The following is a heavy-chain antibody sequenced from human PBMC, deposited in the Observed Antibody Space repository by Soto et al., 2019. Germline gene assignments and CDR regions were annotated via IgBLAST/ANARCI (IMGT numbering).Heavy chain of an antibody. CDR2: INSDGSST. CDR3: ARARIAVAGIDP. Sequence: GGSLRLSCAASGFTFSSYWMHWVRQAPGKGLVWVSRINSDGSSTSYADSVKGRFTIPRDNAKNTLYLQMNSLRAEDTAVYYCARARIAVAGIDPWGQGTLVTVSS. V-gene: IGHV3-74*01. CDR1: GFTFSSYW. D-gene: IGHD6-19*01. J-gene: IGHJ5*02.